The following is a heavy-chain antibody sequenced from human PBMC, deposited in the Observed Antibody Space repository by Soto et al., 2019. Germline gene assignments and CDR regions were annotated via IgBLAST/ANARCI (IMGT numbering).Heavy chain of an antibody. D-gene: IGHD3-10*01. CDR3: AGSFGPWAPEGGGY. J-gene: IGHJ4*02. CDR1: GYTFTSYG. V-gene: IGHV1-18*01. CDR2: ISAYNGNT. Sequence: QVQLVQSGAEVKKPGASVKVSCKASGYTFTSYGISWVRQAPGQGLEWMGWISAYNGNTNYAQKLQGRVTMTTDTARSTAYMERRSLRSDDTAVYYCAGSFGPWAPEGGGYWGQGTLVTVSS.